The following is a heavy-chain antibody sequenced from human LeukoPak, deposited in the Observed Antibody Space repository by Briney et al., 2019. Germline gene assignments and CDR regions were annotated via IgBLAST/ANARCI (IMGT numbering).Heavy chain of an antibody. V-gene: IGHV4-4*07. CDR1: GGSISSYH. CDR3: ARDGLYSYGYSYFDY. D-gene: IGHD5-18*01. J-gene: IGHJ4*02. Sequence: SETLSLTCTVSGGSISSYHWSWIRQPAGKGLEWIGRIYTSGSTNYNPSLKSRVTMSVDTSKNQFSLKPSSVTAADTAVYYCARDGLYSYGYSYFDYWGQGTLVTVSS. CDR2: IYTSGST.